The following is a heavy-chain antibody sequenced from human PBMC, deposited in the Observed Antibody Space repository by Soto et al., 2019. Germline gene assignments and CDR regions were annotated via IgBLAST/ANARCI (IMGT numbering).Heavy chain of an antibody. CDR3: ARLTSGYYANFDY. D-gene: IGHD3-22*01. V-gene: IGHV4-59*08. Sequence: QVQLQESGPGLVKPSETLSLTCTVSGGSISSYYWSWVRQPPGKGLEWIGYIYYTGSTNYNPSLTSRVTISLDTSKNQFSLKLSSVTAADTAVYYCARLTSGYYANFDYWGQGTLVTVSS. CDR1: GGSISSYY. CDR2: IYYTGST. J-gene: IGHJ4*02.